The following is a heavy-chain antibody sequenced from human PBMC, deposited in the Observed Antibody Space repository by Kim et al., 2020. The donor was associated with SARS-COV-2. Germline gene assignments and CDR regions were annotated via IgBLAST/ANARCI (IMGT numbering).Heavy chain of an antibody. D-gene: IGHD3-10*01. CDR1: GYTFTSYA. V-gene: IGHV1-3*01. CDR3: ARDLGSLWFGEENWFDP. Sequence: ASVKVSCKASGYTFTSYAMHWVRQAPGQRLEWMGWINAGNGNTKYSQNFQGRVTITRDTSASTAYMELSSLRSEDTAVYYCARDLGSLWFGEENWFDPWGKGSLVNV. CDR2: INAGNGNT. J-gene: IGHJ5*02.